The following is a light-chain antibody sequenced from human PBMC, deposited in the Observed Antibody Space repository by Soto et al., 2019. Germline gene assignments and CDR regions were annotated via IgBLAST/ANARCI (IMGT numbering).Light chain of an antibody. Sequence: DIQMTQSPSSLFASVGDRVTISCRASQSISTWLAWYQQKPGKAPKLLIYDASSLESGVPSRFSGSGSGTNFTLTISSLQPEDFATYYCQQANSFPITFGQGTRLEIK. CDR1: QSISTW. CDR3: QQANSFPIT. J-gene: IGKJ5*01. CDR2: DAS. V-gene: IGKV1-12*01.